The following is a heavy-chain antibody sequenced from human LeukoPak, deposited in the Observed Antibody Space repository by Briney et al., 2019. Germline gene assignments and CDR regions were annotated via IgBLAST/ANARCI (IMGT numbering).Heavy chain of an antibody. CDR3: ASEAAAGLYYYYYMDV. D-gene: IGHD6-13*01. Sequence: PSETLSLTCTVSGGSISIYYWSWIRQPAGKGLEWIGRIYTSGSTNYNPSLKSRVTMSVDTSKNQFSLKLSSVTAADTAVYYCASEAAAGLYYYYYMDVWGKGTTVTLSS. V-gene: IGHV4-4*07. CDR2: IYTSGST. J-gene: IGHJ6*03. CDR1: GGSISIYY.